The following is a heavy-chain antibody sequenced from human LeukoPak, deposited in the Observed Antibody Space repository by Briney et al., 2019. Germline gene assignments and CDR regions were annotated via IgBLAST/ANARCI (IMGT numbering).Heavy chain of an antibody. J-gene: IGHJ4*02. Sequence: QPGGSLRLSCAASGFTFSSYAMTWIRRAPGKGLEWVSGISGGGGTTYYADSVKGRFTISRDKSKNTLYVQMNSLRVEDTALYYCAKNREYGGNSPVDYWGQGTLVTVSS. CDR1: GFTFSSYA. V-gene: IGHV3-23*01. CDR2: ISGGGGTT. D-gene: IGHD4-23*01. CDR3: AKNREYGGNSPVDY.